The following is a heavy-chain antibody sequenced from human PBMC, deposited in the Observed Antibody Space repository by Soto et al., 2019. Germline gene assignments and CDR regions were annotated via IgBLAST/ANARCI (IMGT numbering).Heavy chain of an antibody. D-gene: IGHD6-19*01. CDR1: GYTFTGYY. CDR2: INPNSGGT. V-gene: IGHV1-2*04. CDR3: ARVAVSNSSGWYGAFDI. Sequence: ASVKVCCKASGYTFTGYYMHWVRQAPGQGLEWMGWINPNSGGTNYAQKFQGWVTMTRDTSISTAYMELSRLRSDDTAVYYCARVAVSNSSGWYGAFDIWGQGTMVSVSS. J-gene: IGHJ3*02.